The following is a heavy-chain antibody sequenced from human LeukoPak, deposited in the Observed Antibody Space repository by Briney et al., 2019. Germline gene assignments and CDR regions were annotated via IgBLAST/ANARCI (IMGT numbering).Heavy chain of an antibody. D-gene: IGHD3-9*01. CDR3: ARGYDILTGFGY. CDR2: IYHSGST. Sequence: IGYIYHSGSTYYNPSLKSRVTISVDRSKNQFSLKLSSVTAADTAVYYCARGYDILTGFGYWGQGTLVTVSS. J-gene: IGHJ4*02. V-gene: IGHV4-30-2*01.